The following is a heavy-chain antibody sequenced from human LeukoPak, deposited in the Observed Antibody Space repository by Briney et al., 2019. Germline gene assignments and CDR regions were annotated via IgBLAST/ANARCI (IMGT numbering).Heavy chain of an antibody. Sequence: PGGSLRLSCAASGFTFSGSAMHWVRQASGKGLEWVCRIRSKANSYATAYAASVKGRFTISRDDSKNTAYLQMNSLKTEDTAVYYCTSDMTTVTTTSPDYWGQGTLVTVSS. D-gene: IGHD4-17*01. J-gene: IGHJ4*02. V-gene: IGHV3-73*01. CDR1: GFTFSGSA. CDR3: TSDMTTVTTTSPDY. CDR2: IRSKANSYAT.